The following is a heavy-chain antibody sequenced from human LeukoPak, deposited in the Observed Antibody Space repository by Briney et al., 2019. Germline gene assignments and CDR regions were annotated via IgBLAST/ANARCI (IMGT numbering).Heavy chain of an antibody. V-gene: IGHV4-39*07. CDR1: GGSISSSSYY. Sequence: SETLSLTCTVSGGSISSSSYYWGWIRQPPGKGLEWIGSIYYSGSTYYNPSLKSRVTISVDTSKNQFSLKLSSVTAADTAVYYCARDLLTGWDYWGQGTLVTVSS. CDR3: ARDLLTGWDY. CDR2: IYYSGST. D-gene: IGHD7-27*01. J-gene: IGHJ4*02.